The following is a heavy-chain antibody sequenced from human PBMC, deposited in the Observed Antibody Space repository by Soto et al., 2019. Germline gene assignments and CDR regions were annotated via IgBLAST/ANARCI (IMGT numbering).Heavy chain of an antibody. CDR2: IGIAGDT. CDR3: ARGEGSSWYYY. Sequence: EVQLVESGGGLVQPGGSLRLSCAASGFTFSSYDMHWVRQATGKGLEWVSAIGIAGDTYYPGSVKGRFTISRENAKNSLYLQMNSLRAGDTAVYYCARGEGSSWYYYWGQGTLVTVSS. CDR1: GFTFSSYD. D-gene: IGHD6-13*01. J-gene: IGHJ4*02. V-gene: IGHV3-13*01.